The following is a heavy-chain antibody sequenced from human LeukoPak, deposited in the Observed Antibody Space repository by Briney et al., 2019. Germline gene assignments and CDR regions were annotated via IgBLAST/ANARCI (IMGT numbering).Heavy chain of an antibody. D-gene: IGHD6-13*01. J-gene: IGHJ4*02. V-gene: IGHV1-2*02. CDR2: INPNSGGT. CDR1: GYTFTGYY. CDR3: ARIRLTAAGNQPLDY. Sequence: ASVKVSCKASGYTFTGYYMHWVRQAPGQGPEWMGWINPNSGGTIYAQNFQGRVTMTRDTSISTAYMELSSLRSDDTAVYYCARIRLTAAGNQPLDYWGQGTLVTVYS.